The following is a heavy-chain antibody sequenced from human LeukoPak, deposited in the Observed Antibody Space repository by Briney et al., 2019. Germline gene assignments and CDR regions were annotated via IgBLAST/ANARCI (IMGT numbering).Heavy chain of an antibody. CDR1: GGSISSYY. V-gene: IGHV4-59*01. CDR3: ARGNYVWGSFPYYFDY. Sequence: ETLSLTCTVSGGSISSYYWSWIRQPPGKGLEWIGYIYYSGSTNYNPSLKSRVTISVDTSKNQFSLKLSSVTAADTAVYYCARGNYVWGSFPYYFDYWGQGTLVTVSS. CDR2: IYYSGST. D-gene: IGHD3-16*01. J-gene: IGHJ4*02.